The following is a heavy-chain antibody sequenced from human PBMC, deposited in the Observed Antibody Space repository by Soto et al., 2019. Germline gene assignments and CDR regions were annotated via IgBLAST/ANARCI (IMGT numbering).Heavy chain of an antibody. D-gene: IGHD5-12*01. J-gene: IGHJ6*02. Sequence: SLRLSCAASGFTFSSYSMNWVRQAPGKGLEWVSSISSSSSYIYYADSVKGRFTISRDNAKNSLYLQMNSLRAEDTAVYYCARGGYSGYDWGLYYYYGMDVWGQGTTVTVSS. V-gene: IGHV3-21*01. CDR2: ISSSSSYI. CDR3: ARGGYSGYDWGLYYYYGMDV. CDR1: GFTFSSYS.